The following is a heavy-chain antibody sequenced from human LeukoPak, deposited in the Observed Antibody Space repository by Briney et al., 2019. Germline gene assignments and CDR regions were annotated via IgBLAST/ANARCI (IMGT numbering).Heavy chain of an antibody. CDR2: IYSSGST. V-gene: IGHV4-59*01. D-gene: IGHD6-13*01. Sequence: LETLSLTCAVSGGSISRYYWSWIRQPPGKGLEWIGYIYSSGSTNYNPSLKSRVTISVDTSKNQFSLKLSSVTAADTAVYYCARGAAATYWGRGTLVTVSS. CDR1: GGSISRYY. J-gene: IGHJ4*02. CDR3: ARGAAATY.